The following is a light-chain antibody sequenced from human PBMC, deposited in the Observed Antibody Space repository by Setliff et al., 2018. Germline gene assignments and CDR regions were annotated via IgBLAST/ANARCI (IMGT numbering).Light chain of an antibody. CDR1: SRDVGSYNL. J-gene: IGLJ2*01. CDR2: EVS. V-gene: IGLV2-23*02. CDR3: CSYAGSRTYVI. Sequence: QSALAQPASVSGSPGQSITISCTGTSRDVGSYNLVSWYQQFPGKAPKLMIYEVSKRPSGVSNRFSGSKSGNTASLTISGLQAEDEADYYCCSYAGSRTYVIFGGGTK.